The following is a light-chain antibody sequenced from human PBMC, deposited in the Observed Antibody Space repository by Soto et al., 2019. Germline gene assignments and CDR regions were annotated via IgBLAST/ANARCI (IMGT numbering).Light chain of an antibody. CDR2: AAS. CDR3: QQSYSTLGIT. CDR1: QSISSY. V-gene: IGKV1-39*01. J-gene: IGKJ3*01. Sequence: DIQMTQSPSSLSASVGDRVTITCRASQSISSYLNWYQHKPGKAPKLLIYAASSLQSGVPSRFSGSGSGTDFTLTISSLQPEDFATYYCQQSYSTLGITFGPGTKVDIK.